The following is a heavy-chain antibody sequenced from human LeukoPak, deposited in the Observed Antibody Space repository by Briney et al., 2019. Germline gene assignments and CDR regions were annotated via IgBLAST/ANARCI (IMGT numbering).Heavy chain of an antibody. J-gene: IGHJ4*02. CDR2: ISGGTT. D-gene: IGHD3-10*01. CDR3: AKSVFHSGNY. Sequence: GGSLRLSRAASGFTISTYGMSWLRQAPGKGLEWVSSISGGTTYYTDSVKGRFTISRDNSKNTVSLQMSSLRAGDTAVYYCAKSVFHSGNYWGQGTLVTVSS. CDR1: GFTISTYG. V-gene: IGHV3-23*01.